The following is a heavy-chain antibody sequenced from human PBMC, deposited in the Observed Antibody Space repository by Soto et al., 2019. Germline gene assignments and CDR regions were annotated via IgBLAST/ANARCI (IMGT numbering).Heavy chain of an antibody. Sequence: GGSLRLSCAASGFTFSSYEMNWVRQAPGKGLEWVSYISSSGSTIYYADSVKGRFTISRDNAKNSLYLQMNSLRAEDTAVYYCAGGLRGYYTYSLFYYYGMDVWGQGTTVTVSS. V-gene: IGHV3-48*03. CDR1: GFTFSSYE. D-gene: IGHD3-3*01. J-gene: IGHJ6*02. CDR3: AGGLRGYYTYSLFYYYGMDV. CDR2: ISSSGSTI.